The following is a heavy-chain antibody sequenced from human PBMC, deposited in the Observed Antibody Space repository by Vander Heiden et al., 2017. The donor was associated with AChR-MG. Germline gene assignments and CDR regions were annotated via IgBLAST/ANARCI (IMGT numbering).Heavy chain of an antibody. Sequence: EVQLVESGGGLVKPGGSLRLSCAASGFPFSNAWMSWVRQAPGKGLEWVGRIKSKTDGGTTDYAAPVKGRFTISRDDSKNTLYLQMNSLKTEDTAVYYCTPEPSITGANLGYWGQGTLVTVSS. CDR2: IKSKTDGGTT. CDR1: GFPFSNAW. D-gene: IGHD1-20*01. CDR3: TPEPSITGANLGY. V-gene: IGHV3-15*01. J-gene: IGHJ4*02.